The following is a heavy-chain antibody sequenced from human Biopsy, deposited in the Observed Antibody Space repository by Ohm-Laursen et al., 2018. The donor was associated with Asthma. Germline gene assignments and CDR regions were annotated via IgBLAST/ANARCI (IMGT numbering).Heavy chain of an antibody. V-gene: IGHV4-59*07. D-gene: IGHD2-15*01. CDR3: AGFCSGGNCPDH. CDR2: IHYSGST. CDR1: GVSIRSYY. J-gene: IGHJ4*02. Sequence: SDTLSLTCTVSGVSIRSYYWTWIRQPPGKGLEWIGNIHYSGSTYSNPSLKSRVTTSVDTSKKQISLRLSSVIAADTAVYYCAGFCSGGNCPDHWGQGTLVTVSS.